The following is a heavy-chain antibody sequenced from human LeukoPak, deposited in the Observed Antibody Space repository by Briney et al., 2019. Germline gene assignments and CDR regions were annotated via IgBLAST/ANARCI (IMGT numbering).Heavy chain of an antibody. CDR2: IIPIFGTA. CDR1: GGTFSSYV. Sequence: PVKVSCKASGGTFSSYVINWVRQAPGQGLEWMGGIIPIFGTANYAQKFQGRVTITADKSTSTAYMELSSLRSEDTAVYYCAMGVGAPEDLAVAADFDYWGQGTLVTVSS. J-gene: IGHJ4*02. D-gene: IGHD6-19*01. CDR3: AMGVGAPEDLAVAADFDY. V-gene: IGHV1-69*06.